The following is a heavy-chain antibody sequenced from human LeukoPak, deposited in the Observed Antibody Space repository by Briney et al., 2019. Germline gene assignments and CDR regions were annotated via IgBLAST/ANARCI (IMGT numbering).Heavy chain of an antibody. J-gene: IGHJ4*02. Sequence: ESGPTLVNPTQTLTLTCTFSGFSLSTSGMCVSWIRQPPGKALEWLALIDWDDDKYYSTSLKTRLTISKDTSKNQVVLTMTNMDPVDTATYYCARSRRYSGSCYPADYWGQGTLVTVSS. CDR2: IDWDDDK. CDR1: GFSLSTSGMC. CDR3: ARSRRYSGSCYPADY. V-gene: IGHV2-70*01. D-gene: IGHD1-26*01.